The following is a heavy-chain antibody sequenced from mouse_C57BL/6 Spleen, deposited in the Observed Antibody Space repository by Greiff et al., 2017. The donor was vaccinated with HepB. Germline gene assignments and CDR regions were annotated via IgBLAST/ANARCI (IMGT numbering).Heavy chain of an antibody. CDR2: IDPANGNT. V-gene: IGHV14-3*01. J-gene: IGHJ4*01. CDR3: ARGLRSHAMDY. Sequence: EVQLQQSVAELVRPGASVKLSCTASGFNFKNTYMHWVKQRPEQGLEWIGRIDPANGNTKYAPKFQGKATITADTSSNTAYLQLSSLTSEDTAIYCCARGLRSHAMDYWGQGTSVTVSS. CDR1: GFNFKNTY. D-gene: IGHD1-1*01.